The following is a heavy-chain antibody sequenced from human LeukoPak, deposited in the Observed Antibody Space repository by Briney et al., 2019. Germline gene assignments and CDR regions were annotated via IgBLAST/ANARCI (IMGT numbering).Heavy chain of an antibody. CDR2: ILYDGSNK. CDR3: AKDMDTAMVGSPYYFDY. CDR1: RFTFSNYG. Sequence: GGSLRLSCAASRFTFSNYGMHWVRQAPGKGLEWVAVILYDGSNKYYTDSVKGRFTISRDNSKNTLYLQMNSLRAEDTAVYYCAKDMDTAMVGSPYYFDYWGQGTLVTVSS. V-gene: IGHV3-30*18. J-gene: IGHJ4*02. D-gene: IGHD5-18*01.